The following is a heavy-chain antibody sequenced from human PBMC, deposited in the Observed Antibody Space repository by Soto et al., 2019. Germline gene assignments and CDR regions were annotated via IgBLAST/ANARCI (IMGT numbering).Heavy chain of an antibody. CDR2: IYYSGST. D-gene: IGHD2-21*02. CDR1: GGSISSSSYY. J-gene: IGHJ4*02. Sequence: SETLSLTCTVSGGSISSSSYYWGWIRQPPGKGLEWIGSIYYSGSTYYNPSLKSRVTISVDTSKNQFSLKLSSVTAADTAVYYCARIDAYCGGDCYSLLDYWGQGTLVTVSS. CDR3: ARIDAYCGGDCYSLLDY. V-gene: IGHV4-39*01.